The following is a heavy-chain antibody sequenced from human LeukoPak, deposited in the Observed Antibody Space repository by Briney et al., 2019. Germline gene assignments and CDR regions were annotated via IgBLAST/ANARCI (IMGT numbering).Heavy chain of an antibody. CDR3: TTGGDGYSRDFDY. CDR1: GFTFSDAW. J-gene: IGHJ4*02. V-gene: IGHV3-15*01. CDR2: IKSKTDGETT. D-gene: IGHD5-18*01. Sequence: GGSLRLSCAASGFTFSDAWMTWVRQAPGKGLEWVGRIKSKTDGETTDYAAPVKGRFTISRDDSKNTLYLQMNSLKTEDTAVYFCTTGGDGYSRDFDYWGQGTLVIVSS.